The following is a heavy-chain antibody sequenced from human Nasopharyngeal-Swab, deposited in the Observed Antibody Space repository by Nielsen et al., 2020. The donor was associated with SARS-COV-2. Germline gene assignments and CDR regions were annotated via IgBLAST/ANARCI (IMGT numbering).Heavy chain of an antibody. J-gene: IGHJ3*02. CDR3: AKDTAYYPVVAFDI. V-gene: IGHV3-9*01. CDR2: ISWNSGSI. Sequence: GGSLRLSCAASGFTFDDYAMHWVRQAPGKGLEWVSGISWNSGSIGYADSVKGRFTISRDNAKNSLYLQMNSLRAEDTALYYCAKDTAYYPVVAFDIWGQGTMVTVPS. D-gene: IGHD3-10*01. CDR1: GFTFDDYA.